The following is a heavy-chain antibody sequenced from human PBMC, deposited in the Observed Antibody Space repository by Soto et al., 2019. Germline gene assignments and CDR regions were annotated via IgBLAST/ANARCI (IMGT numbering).Heavy chain of an antibody. D-gene: IGHD3-10*01. Sequence: QLQLQESGPGLVKPSETLSLTCTVSGGSISSSYYWGWIRQPPGKGLEWIGSIYYSGSTYYNPSLKSRVTISVDTSKNQFSLKLSSETAADTAVYYCATLWFGESPYWGQGTLVTVSS. V-gene: IGHV4-39*01. CDR1: GGSISSSYY. J-gene: IGHJ4*02. CDR2: IYYSGST. CDR3: ATLWFGESPY.